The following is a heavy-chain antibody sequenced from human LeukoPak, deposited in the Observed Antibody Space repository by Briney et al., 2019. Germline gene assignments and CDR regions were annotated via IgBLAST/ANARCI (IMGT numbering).Heavy chain of an antibody. J-gene: IGHJ4*02. D-gene: IGHD6-13*01. CDR3: AKATSYSSSWSAFDD. CDR1: GFTFSTYS. V-gene: IGHV3-21*01. CDR2: ISSGSGYI. Sequence: GGSLRLSCAASGFTFSTYSMNWVRQAPGKGLEWVSSISSGSGYIYYADSVKGRFTLSRDNAKNSLYLQMHSLRVEDTAVYYCAKATSYSSSWSAFDDWGQGTLVTVSS.